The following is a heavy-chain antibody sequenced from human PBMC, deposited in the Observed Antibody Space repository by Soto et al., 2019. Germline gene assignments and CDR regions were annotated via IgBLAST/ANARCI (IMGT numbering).Heavy chain of an antibody. J-gene: IGHJ3*02. D-gene: IGHD6-19*01. Sequence: GGSLRLSCTASGFTFGDYAMSWFRQAPGKGLEWVGFIRSKAYGGTTEYAASVKGRFTISRDDSKSIAYLQMNSLKTEDTAVYYCTRDFFSSGWDHDAFDIWGQGTMVTVSS. V-gene: IGHV3-49*03. CDR1: GFTFGDYA. CDR2: IRSKAYGGTT. CDR3: TRDFFSSGWDHDAFDI.